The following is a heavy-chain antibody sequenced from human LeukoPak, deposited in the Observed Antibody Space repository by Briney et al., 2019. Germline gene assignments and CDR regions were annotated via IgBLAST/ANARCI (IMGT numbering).Heavy chain of an antibody. J-gene: IGHJ4*02. Sequence: GGSLRLSCAASGFTFSSHSMNWVRQAPGKGLEWVSSISSSSSYIYYADSVKGRFTISRDNAKNSLYLQMNSLRAEDTAVYYCARDRGYSYASFDYWGQGTLVTVSS. CDR2: ISSSSSYI. CDR3: ARDRGYSYASFDY. D-gene: IGHD5-18*01. V-gene: IGHV3-21*01. CDR1: GFTFSSHS.